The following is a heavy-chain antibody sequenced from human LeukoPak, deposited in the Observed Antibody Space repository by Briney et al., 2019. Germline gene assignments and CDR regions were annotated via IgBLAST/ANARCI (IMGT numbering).Heavy chain of an antibody. D-gene: IGHD1-14*01. J-gene: IGHJ6*04. V-gene: IGHV3-33*01. CDR2: IWFDGSKT. CDR3: VRDTGYNKYGMDV. Sequence: GRSLRLSCAASGFTFTMFGIHWVRQAPGKGLEWVSVIWFDGSKTYYADSVKGRFTISRDTSQNTVFLQMNSLRAEDTAVYYCVRDTGYNKYGMDVWGEGTAVTVSS. CDR1: GFTFTMFG.